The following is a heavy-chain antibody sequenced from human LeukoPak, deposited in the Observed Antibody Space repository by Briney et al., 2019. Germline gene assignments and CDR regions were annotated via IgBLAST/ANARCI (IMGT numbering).Heavy chain of an antibody. CDR3: AREKIVRFLSYYYGMDV. CDR2: INPNSGGT. J-gene: IGHJ6*02. D-gene: IGHD3-3*01. Sequence: ASVKVSCKASGYTFTGYYMHWVRQAPGQGLEWMGWINPNSGGTNYAQKFQGRVTMTRDTSISTAYMGLSRLRSDDTAVYYCAREKIVRFLSYYYGMDVWGQGTTVTVSS. V-gene: IGHV1-2*02. CDR1: GYTFTGYY.